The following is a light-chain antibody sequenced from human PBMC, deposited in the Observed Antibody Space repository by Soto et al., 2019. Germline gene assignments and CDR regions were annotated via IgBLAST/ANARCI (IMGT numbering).Light chain of an antibody. V-gene: IGLV1-44*01. J-gene: IGLJ2*01. Sequence: QSVLTQPPSASGTPGQRVTISCSGSSSNIGINAVNWYQQVPGTAPKLLIQSNDQRPSGVPDRFSGSKSGTSASLAISGLQSEDEADYYCAAWDDSLNGVIIGGGTKLTVL. CDR2: SND. CDR3: AAWDDSLNGVI. CDR1: SSNIGINA.